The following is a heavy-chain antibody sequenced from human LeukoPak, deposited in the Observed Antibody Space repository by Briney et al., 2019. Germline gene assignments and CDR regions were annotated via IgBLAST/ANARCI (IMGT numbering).Heavy chain of an antibody. Sequence: GESLKISCKESDHTLNIYWIAWVRQMPGRGLEWMGVIFLDDSQIEYNPSFQGQITISADKSVKTAYLQWDSLQTSDTALYYCATSTYSVAAHIDYWGQGTPVTVST. CDR1: DHTLNIYW. J-gene: IGHJ4*02. V-gene: IGHV5-51*01. CDR3: ATSTYSVAAHIDY. D-gene: IGHD2-21*01. CDR2: IFLDDSQI.